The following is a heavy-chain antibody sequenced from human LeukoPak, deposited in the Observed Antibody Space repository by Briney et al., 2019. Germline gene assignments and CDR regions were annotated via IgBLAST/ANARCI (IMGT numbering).Heavy chain of an antibody. Sequence: AGGSLRLSCAASGFTFSSYAMSWVRQAPGKGLEWVSAISGSGGSTYYADSVKGRFTISRDNSKNTLYLQMNSLRAEDTAVYYCAKTPLRAAAYYYYYGMDVWGQGTTVTVSS. CDR3: AKTPLRAAAYYYYYGMDV. CDR1: GFTFSSYA. D-gene: IGHD6-13*01. CDR2: ISGSGGST. J-gene: IGHJ6*02. V-gene: IGHV3-23*01.